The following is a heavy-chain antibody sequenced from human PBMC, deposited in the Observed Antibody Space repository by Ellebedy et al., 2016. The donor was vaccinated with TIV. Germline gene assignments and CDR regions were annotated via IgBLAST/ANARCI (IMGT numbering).Heavy chain of an antibody. V-gene: IGHV5-10-1*01. CDR1: GYSFTNYW. J-gene: IGHJ4*02. CDR3: ARLTATSTWYFDY. Sequence: GESLKISCKGSGYSFTNYWINWVRQMPGKGLEWIGRIDPSDSYTKYSPSFEGHVTISADKTISTAYLQWTSLKASDTAMYYCARLTATSTWYFDYWGQGTLITVSS. CDR2: IDPSDSYT. D-gene: IGHD6-13*01.